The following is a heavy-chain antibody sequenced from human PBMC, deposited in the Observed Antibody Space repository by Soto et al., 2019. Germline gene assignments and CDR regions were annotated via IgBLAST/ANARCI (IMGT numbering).Heavy chain of an antibody. J-gene: IGHJ5*02. CDR1: GYTLTELS. D-gene: IGHD3-3*01. Sequence: GASVKVSCKVSGYTLTELSMHWVRQAPGKGLEWMGGFDPEDGETIYAQKFQGRVTMTEDTSTDTAYMELSSLRSEDTAVYYCATLSNDFWSGPNNWLDPCGQGPLVTVYS. CDR3: ATLSNDFWSGPNNWLDP. CDR2: FDPEDGET. V-gene: IGHV1-24*01.